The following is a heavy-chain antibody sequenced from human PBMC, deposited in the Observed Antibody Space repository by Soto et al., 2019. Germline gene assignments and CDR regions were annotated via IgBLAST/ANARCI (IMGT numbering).Heavy chain of an antibody. CDR1: GYTFTGHY. V-gene: IGHV1-2*02. D-gene: IGHD3-10*01. CDR3: GRGRSGQLVVFY. Sequence: QVLLVQSGAEVKKPGASVKVSCKASGYTFTGHYIHWVRQAPGQGPEWMGEIGPASGDTRYAQKFQGRVTMTRDTSITTVYMELNNLSPDDTAVYYCGRGRSGQLVVFYWGQGTPVTVSS. J-gene: IGHJ4*02. CDR2: IGPASGDT.